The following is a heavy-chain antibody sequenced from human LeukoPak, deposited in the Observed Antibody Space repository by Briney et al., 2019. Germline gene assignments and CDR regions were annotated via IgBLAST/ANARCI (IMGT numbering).Heavy chain of an antibody. CDR3: ARAVTSSSSWYKWVNWFDP. CDR2: VYYSGDT. Sequence: SETLSLTCTVSGGSISSSNYYWGWIRQPPGKGLECIGSVYYSGDTYYNPSLKSRVTISVDTSKNQFSLKLSSVTAADTAVYYCARAVTSSSSWYKWVNWFDPWGQGTLVTVSS. J-gene: IGHJ5*02. D-gene: IGHD6-13*01. CDR1: GGSISSSNYY. V-gene: IGHV4-39*07.